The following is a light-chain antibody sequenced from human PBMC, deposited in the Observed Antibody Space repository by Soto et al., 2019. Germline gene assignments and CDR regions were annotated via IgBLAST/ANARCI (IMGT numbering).Light chain of an antibody. CDR3: QHCYSRRCT. CDR1: KSIFNRYDNENY. J-gene: IGKJ5*01. V-gene: IGKV4-1*01. Sequence: LTQSKDSPAVSLGERATIDCKSSKSIFNRYDNENYTGWYRQKPGQPRSLAIYWATPREFGVPDRFSGSGSGSDFTLTFSSPQAEHVAFYYIQHCYSRRCTFGQGTRLEIK. CDR2: WAT.